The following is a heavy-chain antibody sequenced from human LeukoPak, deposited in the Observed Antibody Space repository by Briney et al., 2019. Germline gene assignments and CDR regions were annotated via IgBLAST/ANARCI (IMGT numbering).Heavy chain of an antibody. J-gene: IGHJ6*03. V-gene: IGHV3-7*01. CDR1: GFTFSSYW. CDR3: ARDSPPARPYYYYYYMDV. Sequence: RGSLRLSCAASGFTFSSYWMSWVRQAPGKGLEWVANIKQDGSERYYVDSVKGRFTISRDNAKNSLYLQMNSLRAEDTAVYYCARDSPPARPYYYYYYMDVWGKGTTVTVSS. D-gene: IGHD6-6*01. CDR2: IKQDGSER.